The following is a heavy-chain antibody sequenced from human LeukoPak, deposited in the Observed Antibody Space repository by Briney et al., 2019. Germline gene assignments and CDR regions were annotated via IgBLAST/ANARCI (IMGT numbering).Heavy chain of an antibody. Sequence: PSETLSLTCTVSGGSISSSSYYWGWIRQPPGKGLEWIGSIYYSGSTYYNPSLKSRVTISVDTSENQFSLKLSSVTAADTAVYYCARSPQVVPADYYYYYYMDVWGKGTTVTVSS. CDR1: GGSISSSSYY. V-gene: IGHV4-39*01. J-gene: IGHJ6*03. D-gene: IGHD2-2*01. CDR3: ARSPQVVPADYYYYYYMDV. CDR2: IYYSGST.